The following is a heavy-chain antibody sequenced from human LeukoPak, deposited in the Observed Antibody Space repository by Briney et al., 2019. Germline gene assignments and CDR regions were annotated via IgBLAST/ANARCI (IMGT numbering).Heavy chain of an antibody. Sequence: PGGSLRLSCAASGFTFSTCLMSWVRQAPGKGMEWVSTIGGSGGSTYYADSVKGRFTISRDNSKNTLFLQMNSMRAEDTAVYYCAKRPHCTGPGCHHIEYWGQGTLVTVSS. V-gene: IGHV3-23*01. J-gene: IGHJ4*02. CDR2: IGGSGGST. D-gene: IGHD2-8*02. CDR3: AKRPHCTGPGCHHIEY. CDR1: GFTFSTCL.